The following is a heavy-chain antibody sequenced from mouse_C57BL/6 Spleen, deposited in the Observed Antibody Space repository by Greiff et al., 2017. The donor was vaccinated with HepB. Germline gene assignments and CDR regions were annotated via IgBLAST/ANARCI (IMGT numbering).Heavy chain of an antibody. J-gene: IGHJ2*01. Sequence: VQLQQSGPELVKPGASVKISCKASGYAFSSSWMNWVKQRPGKGLEWIGRIYPGDGDTNYNGKFKGKATLTADKSSSTAYMQLSSLTSEDSAVYFCARAWLLPFDYWGQGTTLTVSS. CDR1: GYAFSSSW. CDR2: IYPGDGDT. V-gene: IGHV1-82*01. CDR3: ARAWLLPFDY. D-gene: IGHD2-3*01.